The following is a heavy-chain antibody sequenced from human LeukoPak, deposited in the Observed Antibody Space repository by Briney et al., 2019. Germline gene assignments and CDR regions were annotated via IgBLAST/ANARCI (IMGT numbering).Heavy chain of an antibody. D-gene: IGHD3-3*01. J-gene: IGHJ4*02. CDR2: ISYDGSNK. Sequence: GGSLRLSCAASGFTFSSYAMHWVRQAPGKGLEWVAVISYDGSNKYYADSVKGRFTISRDNSKNTLYLQMNSLRAEDTAVYYCAKGRGTYDFWSGYAFDYWGQGTLVTVSS. V-gene: IGHV3-30-3*01. CDR3: AKGRGTYDFWSGYAFDY. CDR1: GFTFSSYA.